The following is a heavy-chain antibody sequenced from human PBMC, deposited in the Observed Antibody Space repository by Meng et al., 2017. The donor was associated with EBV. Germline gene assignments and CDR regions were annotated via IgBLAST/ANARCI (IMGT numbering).Heavy chain of an antibody. D-gene: IGHD3-10*01. CDR3: ASESGRGYTPDY. CDR1: GGPFRYYA. Sequence: QGQVGRSAAEVEKPWSSVNVSCKTSGGPFRYYAISWVRQAPGQGLEWLGGFLPRLGAPNYAQKFHGRVKITADESTSTHYMDLSSLRSEDTAIYYCASESGRGYTPDYWGQGTLVTVSS. J-gene: IGHJ4*02. V-gene: IGHV1-69*01. CDR2: FLPRLGAP.